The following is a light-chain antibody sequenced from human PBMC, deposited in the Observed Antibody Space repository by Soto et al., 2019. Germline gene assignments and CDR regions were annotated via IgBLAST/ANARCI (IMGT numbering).Light chain of an antibody. CDR1: QSVASTY. Sequence: EIVLTQSPGTLSLSPGEGATLSCWASQSVASTYLGWYQQKPGQAPRLLIYGASSRATGIPDRFSGSGSGTDFTXXIXXLEPEDFALYYCQQYAGSPTFGQGTRLEIK. CDR2: GAS. J-gene: IGKJ5*01. V-gene: IGKV3-20*01. CDR3: QQYAGSPT.